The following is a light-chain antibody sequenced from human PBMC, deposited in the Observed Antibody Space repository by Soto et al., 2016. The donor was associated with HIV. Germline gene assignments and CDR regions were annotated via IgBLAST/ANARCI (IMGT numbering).Light chain of an antibody. CDR2: DDS. CDR3: QVWDSPSNHWV. Sequence: SYELTQPPSVSVAPGKAARIPCGGNDIGSNSVHWYQQKPGQAPVLVVYDDSDRPSGIPERFSGSNFGYTATLTISRVEAGDEGDYYCQVWDSPSNHWVFGGGTKLTVL. V-gene: IGLV3-21*03. J-gene: IGLJ3*02. CDR1: DIGSNS.